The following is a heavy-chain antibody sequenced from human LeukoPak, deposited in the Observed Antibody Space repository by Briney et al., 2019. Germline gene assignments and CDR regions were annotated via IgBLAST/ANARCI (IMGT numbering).Heavy chain of an antibody. D-gene: IGHD1-1*01. CDR1: GGSMNINDYY. Sequence: SETLSLTCSVFGGSMNINDYYWAWIRQPPGKGLEWIGSIYYTGTTYYNPSLNYRVTISVDTSKNQFSLRLTSVTAADTAVYYCARDSIRVQTGTTPWGRGTLVTVSS. CDR3: ARDSIRVQTGTTP. V-gene: IGHV4-39*07. CDR2: IYYTGTT. J-gene: IGHJ5*02.